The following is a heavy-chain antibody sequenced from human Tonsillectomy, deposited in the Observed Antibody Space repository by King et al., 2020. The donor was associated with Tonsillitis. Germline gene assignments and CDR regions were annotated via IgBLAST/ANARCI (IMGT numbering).Heavy chain of an antibody. J-gene: IGHJ3*02. V-gene: IGHV3-7*03. CDR1: GFTFISDW. CDR2: IKEDGSVK. D-gene: IGHD3-22*01. Sequence: VQLVESGGGLVQPGGSLRLSCAASGFTFISDWMNWVRQAPGKGLQWVANIKEDGSVKYYVDSVKGRFTISRDNAKSSLYLQMNSLRAEDTTVYYCARDQTYFYVTSGYYDSFDIWGQGTMVTVSS. CDR3: ARDQTYFYVTSGYYDSFDI.